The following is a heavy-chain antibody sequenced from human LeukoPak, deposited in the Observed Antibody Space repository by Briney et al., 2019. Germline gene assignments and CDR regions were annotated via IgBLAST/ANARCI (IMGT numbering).Heavy chain of an antibody. J-gene: IGHJ3*02. CDR1: GGSISSSN. Sequence: PSETLSLTCAVSGGSISSSNWWSWVRQAPGKGLEWVSSISSSSSYIYYADSVKGRFTISRDNAKNSLYLQMNSLRAEDTAVYYCARDSVGIYGDDAFDIWGQGTMVTVSS. D-gene: IGHD4-17*01. CDR3: ARDSVGIYGDDAFDI. V-gene: IGHV3-21*01. CDR2: ISSSSSYI.